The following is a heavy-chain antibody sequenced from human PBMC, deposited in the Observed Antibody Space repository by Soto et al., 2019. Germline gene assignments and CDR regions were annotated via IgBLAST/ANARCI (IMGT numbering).Heavy chain of an antibody. CDR1: GFTFSDYY. J-gene: IGHJ2*01. CDR3: ARASYLTGYYKRILARYFDL. Sequence: PGGSLRLSCAASGFTFSDYYMSWIRQAPGKGLEWVSYISSSGSTIYYADSVKGRFTISRDNAKNSLYLQMNSLRAEDTAVYYCARASYLTGYYKRILARYFDLWGRGTLVTVSS. V-gene: IGHV3-11*01. CDR2: ISSSGSTI. D-gene: IGHD3-9*01.